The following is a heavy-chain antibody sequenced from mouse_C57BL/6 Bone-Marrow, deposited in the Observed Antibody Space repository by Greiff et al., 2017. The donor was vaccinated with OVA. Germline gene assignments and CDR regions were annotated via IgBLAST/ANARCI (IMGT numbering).Heavy chain of an antibody. D-gene: IGHD1-1*01. Sequence: QVQLQQPGAELVKPGASVKLSCTASGYTFTSYWMHWVKQRPGQGLEWIGMIHPNSGSTNYNEKFKSKATLTVDKSSSTAYMQLSSLTSEDSAVYYCARDYYGSSYDYYAMDYWGQGTSVTVSS. CDR3: ARDYYGSSYDYYAMDY. CDR2: IHPNSGST. J-gene: IGHJ4*01. CDR1: GYTFTSYW. V-gene: IGHV1-64*01.